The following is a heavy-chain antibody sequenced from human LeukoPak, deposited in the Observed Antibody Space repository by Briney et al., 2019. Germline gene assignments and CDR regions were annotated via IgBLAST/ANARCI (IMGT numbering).Heavy chain of an antibody. Sequence: GGSLRLSCAASGFSFSSYWMNWVRRAPGKGLEWLANIKEDGSKKYYVDSVKGRFTISRDNAKNSLYLQMDSLRAEDTAVYYCARDPGRQYSSVADVWGQGTTVTVSS. CDR3: ARDPGRQYSSVADV. D-gene: IGHD6-19*01. V-gene: IGHV3-7*03. J-gene: IGHJ6*02. CDR1: GFSFSSYW. CDR2: IKEDGSKK.